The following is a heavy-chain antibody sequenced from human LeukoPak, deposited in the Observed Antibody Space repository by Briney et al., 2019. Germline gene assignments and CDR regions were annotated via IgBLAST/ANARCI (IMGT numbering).Heavy chain of an antibody. CDR3: AKRRTMVISLDQ. Sequence: GGSLRLSCAASGFTFTDYAITWVRQAPGKGLEWVSAVSTSGGSTYYADFVKGRFTISRDNSKNTLYLQMNSLRAEDTAVYYCAKRRTMVISLDQWGQGTLVTVSS. D-gene: IGHD4/OR15-4a*01. J-gene: IGHJ4*02. CDR1: GFTFTDYA. CDR2: VSTSGGST. V-gene: IGHV3-23*01.